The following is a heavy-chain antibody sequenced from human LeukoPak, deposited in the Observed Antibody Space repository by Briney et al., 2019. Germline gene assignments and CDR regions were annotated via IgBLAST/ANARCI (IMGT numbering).Heavy chain of an antibody. CDR3: ARVLRSSGYSGSLNWYFDL. D-gene: IGHD3-22*01. CDR1: GGSISSRSYC. CDR2: VHISGST. V-gene: IGHV4-61*10. Sequence: SETLSLTCTVSGGSISSRSYCWSWIRQPAGKGLEWIGHVHISGSTNYNSSLKSRVTISVDTSKNQFSLKLSSVTAADTAVYYCARVLRSSGYSGSLNWYFDLWGRGTLVTVSS. J-gene: IGHJ2*01.